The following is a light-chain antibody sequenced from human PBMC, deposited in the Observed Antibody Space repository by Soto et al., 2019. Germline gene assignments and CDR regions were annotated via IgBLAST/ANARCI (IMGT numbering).Light chain of an antibody. CDR2: EVS. V-gene: IGLV2-14*01. Sequence: GTSSDVGGYNYVSWYQQHPGKAPKLMIYEVSNRPSGVSNRFSGSKSGNTASLTISGLQAEDEADYYCSSYTSSSTLYVFGTGTKVTVL. CDR1: SSDVGGYNY. CDR3: SSYTSSSTLYV. J-gene: IGLJ1*01.